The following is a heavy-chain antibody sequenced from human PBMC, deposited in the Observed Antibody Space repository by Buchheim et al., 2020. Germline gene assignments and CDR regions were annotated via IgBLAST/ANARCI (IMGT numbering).Heavy chain of an antibody. Sequence: QVQLQESGPGLVKPSETLSLTCTVSGGSVSSGSYYWSWIRQPPGKGLEWIGYIYYSGSTNYNPSLKSRVTISVDPSKNQFSLKLSSVTAADTAVYYCARVLGYSSSWYPMYYFDYWGQGTL. CDR3: ARVLGYSSSWYPMYYFDY. CDR2: IYYSGST. D-gene: IGHD6-13*01. V-gene: IGHV4-61*01. J-gene: IGHJ4*02. CDR1: GGSVSSGSYY.